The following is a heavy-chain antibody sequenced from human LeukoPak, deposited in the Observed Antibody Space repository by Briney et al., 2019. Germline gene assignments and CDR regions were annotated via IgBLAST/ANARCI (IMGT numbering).Heavy chain of an antibody. CDR1: GDSVSSNSAA. J-gene: IGHJ4*02. CDR3: ARGRRAPKAKYYYGSGNLDY. CDR2: TYYRSKWYN. V-gene: IGHV6-1*01. D-gene: IGHD3-10*01. Sequence: SQTLSLTCAISGDSVSSNSAAWNWIRQSPSRGLEWLGRTYYRSKWYNDYAVSVKSRITINPDTSKNQFSLKLSSVTAADTAVYYCARGRRAPKAKYYYGSGNLDYWGQGTLVTVSS.